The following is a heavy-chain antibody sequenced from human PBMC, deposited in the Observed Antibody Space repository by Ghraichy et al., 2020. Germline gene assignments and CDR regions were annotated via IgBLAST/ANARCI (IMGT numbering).Heavy chain of an antibody. V-gene: IGHV3-23*01. CDR3: AKDQGYQLLGEDV. CDR2: ISGSGGST. D-gene: IGHD2-2*01. Sequence: GGSLRLSCAASGFTFSSYAMSWVRQAPGKGLEWVSAISGSGGSTYYADSGKGRFTISRDNSKNTLYLQMNSLRAEDTAVYYCAKDQGYQLLGEDVWGQGTTVTVSS. J-gene: IGHJ6*02. CDR1: GFTFSSYA.